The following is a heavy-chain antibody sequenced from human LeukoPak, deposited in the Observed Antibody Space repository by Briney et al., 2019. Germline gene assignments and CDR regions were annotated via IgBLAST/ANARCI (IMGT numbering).Heavy chain of an antibody. D-gene: IGHD2/OR15-2a*01. V-gene: IGHV3-11*04. CDR1: GFTFSDYY. Sequence: GGSLRLSCAASGFTFSDYYMSWIRQAPGKGLEWVSYISSSGSTIYYADSVKGRFTISRNNAENSLYLQMNSLRAEDTAVYYCARDGIYGPDYMDVWGKGTTVTVSS. CDR2: ISSSGSTI. CDR3: ARDGIYGPDYMDV. J-gene: IGHJ6*03.